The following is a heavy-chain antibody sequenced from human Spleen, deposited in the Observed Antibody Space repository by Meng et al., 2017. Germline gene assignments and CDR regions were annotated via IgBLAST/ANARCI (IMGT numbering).Heavy chain of an antibody. CDR3: AKTQVGTSGWYWRGDYFDY. CDR1: ELNSSSCG. V-gene: IGHV3-30*07. CDR2: ISYHGSDK. D-gene: IGHD6-19*01. J-gene: IGHJ4*02. Sequence: GESLKISCVASELNSSSCGMHWVRQAPGKGLEWVTFISYHGSDKNYADSVKGRFTISRDNAKNTVYLQMNSLRAEDTAVYYCAKTQVGTSGWYWRGDYFDYWGQGTLVTVSS.